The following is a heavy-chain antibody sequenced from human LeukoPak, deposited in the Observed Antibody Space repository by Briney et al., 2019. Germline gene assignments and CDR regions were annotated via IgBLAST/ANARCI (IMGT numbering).Heavy chain of an antibody. V-gene: IGHV3-33*01. J-gene: IGHJ4*02. D-gene: IGHD1-1*01. CDR1: GFIFSNDA. CDR2: IWFDGSNK. Sequence: EGSLRLSCAASGFIFSNDAMHWVRQAPGKGLEWVAFIWFDGSNKRYADSVKGRFTISRDNSEDTLYLQMNSLRAEDTAVYYCVRDPSGSGFAFDSWGQEALVTVSS. CDR3: VRDPSGSGFAFDS.